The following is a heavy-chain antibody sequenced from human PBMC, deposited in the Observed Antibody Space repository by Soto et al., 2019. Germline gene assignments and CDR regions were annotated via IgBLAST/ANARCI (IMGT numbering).Heavy chain of an antibody. CDR2: IYYSGST. CDR3: ARAPAELGYCSGGSCYSHWFDP. D-gene: IGHD2-15*01. V-gene: IGHV4-30-4*01. Sequence: QVQLQESGPGLVKPSQTLSLTCTVSGGSISSGDYYWSWIRQPPGKGLEWIGYIYYSGSTYYNPSLKSRVTISVDTSKNQFSLKLSSVTAADTAVYYCARAPAELGYCSGGSCYSHWFDPWGQGTLVTVSS. CDR1: GGSISSGDYY. J-gene: IGHJ5*02.